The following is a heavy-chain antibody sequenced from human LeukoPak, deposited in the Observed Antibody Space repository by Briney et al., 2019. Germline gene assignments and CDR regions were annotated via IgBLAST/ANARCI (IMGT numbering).Heavy chain of an antibody. J-gene: IGHJ6*03. CDR3: ATAVDTAMVTAYYYYMDV. Sequence: GASVKVSCKASGYTFTSYGISWVRQAPGQGLEWMGGIIPIFGTANYAQKFQGRVTITTDESTSTAYMELSSLRSEDTAVYYCATAVDTAMVTAYYYYMDVWGKGTTVTVSS. CDR1: GYTFTSYG. D-gene: IGHD5-18*01. V-gene: IGHV1-69*05. CDR2: IIPIFGTA.